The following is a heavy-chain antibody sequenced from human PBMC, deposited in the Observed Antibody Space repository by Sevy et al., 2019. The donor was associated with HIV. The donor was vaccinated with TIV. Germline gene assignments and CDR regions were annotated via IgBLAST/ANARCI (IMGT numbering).Heavy chain of an antibody. CDR3: LRGGGGY. CDR1: GFTFSDYW. D-gene: IGHD5-12*01. V-gene: IGHV3-7*04. J-gene: IGHJ4*02. Sequence: GGSLRLSCEASGFTFSDYWMTWVRQAPGKGLEWVASINRDGSGKYYVDSVKGRFIISRNNVKKSFFLQMNTLRVDDTAVYYCLRGGGGYWGQGTLVTVSS. CDR2: INRDGSGK.